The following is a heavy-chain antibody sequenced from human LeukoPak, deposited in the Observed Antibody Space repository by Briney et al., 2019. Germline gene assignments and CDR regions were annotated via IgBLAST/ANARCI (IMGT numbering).Heavy chain of an antibody. CDR2: ISSSSSTI. V-gene: IGHV3-48*01. Sequence: GGSLRLSCAASGFTFSSYSMNWVRQAPGKGLEWVSYISSSSSTIYYADSVKGRFTISRDNSKNTLYQQMNSLRAEDTAVYYCAKPREYYYDSSGYYPSWGQGTLVTVSS. D-gene: IGHD3-22*01. CDR1: GFTFSSYS. J-gene: IGHJ4*02. CDR3: AKPREYYYDSSGYYPS.